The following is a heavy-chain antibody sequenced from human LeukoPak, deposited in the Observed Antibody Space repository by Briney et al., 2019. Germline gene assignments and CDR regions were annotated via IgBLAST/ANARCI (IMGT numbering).Heavy chain of an antibody. CDR3: AGEEERGVTVAGTAFDY. CDR2: IIPTLGIA. Sequence: ASVKVSCKASGYTFTGYYMHWVRQAPGQGLEWMGRIIPTLGIANYAQKFQGRVTITADKSTSTAYMELSSLRSEDTAVYYCAGEEERGVTVAGTAFDYWGQGTLVTVSS. D-gene: IGHD6-19*01. V-gene: IGHV1-69*04. J-gene: IGHJ4*02. CDR1: GYTFTGYY.